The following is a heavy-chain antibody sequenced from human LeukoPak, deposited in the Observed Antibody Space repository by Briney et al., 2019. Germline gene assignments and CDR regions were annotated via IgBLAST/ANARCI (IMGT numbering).Heavy chain of an antibody. J-gene: IGHJ3*02. CDR2: INSDGSST. D-gene: IGHD3-10*01. CDR3: ARDLRGSASKGAFDI. V-gene: IGHV3-74*01. Sequence: GGSLRLSCAASGFTFSSYWMHWVRQASGKGLVWVSRINSDGSSTSYADSVKGRFTISRDNAKNTLYLQMNSLRAEDTAVYYCARDLRGSASKGAFDIWGQGTMVTVSS. CDR1: GFTFSSYW.